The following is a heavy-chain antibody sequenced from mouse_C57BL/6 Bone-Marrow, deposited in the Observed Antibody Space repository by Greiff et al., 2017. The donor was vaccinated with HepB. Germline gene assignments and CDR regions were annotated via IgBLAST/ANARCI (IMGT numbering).Heavy chain of an antibody. Sequence: QVQLQQPGAELVMPGASVKLSCKASGYTFTSYWMHWVKQRPAQGLEWIGEIDPSDSYTNYNQKFKGKSTLTVDKSSSTAYMQLSSLTSEDSAVYYCARDHYSNPYYYAMDYWGQGTSVTVSS. CDR1: GYTFTSYW. V-gene: IGHV1-69*01. J-gene: IGHJ4*01. CDR2: IDPSDSYT. D-gene: IGHD2-5*01. CDR3: ARDHYSNPYYYAMDY.